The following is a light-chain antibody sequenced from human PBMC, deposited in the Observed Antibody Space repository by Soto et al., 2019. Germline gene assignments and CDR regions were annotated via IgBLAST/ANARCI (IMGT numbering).Light chain of an antibody. CDR1: SSYVGGYNY. Sequence: QSALTQPASVSGSPGQSITISCTGTSSYVGGYNYVFWYQQHPGKAPKLMNYEVSNRPSGVSNRFSGSKSGNTASLTISGLKAEDEADYYCSSYTSSSTLVVFGTGTKVTVL. V-gene: IGLV2-14*01. J-gene: IGLJ1*01. CDR2: EVS. CDR3: SSYTSSSTLVV.